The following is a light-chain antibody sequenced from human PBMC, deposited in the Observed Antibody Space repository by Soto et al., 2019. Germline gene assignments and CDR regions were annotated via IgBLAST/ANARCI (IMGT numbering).Light chain of an antibody. CDR2: DAS. J-gene: IGKJ4*01. CDR1: QGISSA. V-gene: IGKV1-13*02. Sequence: AIQLTQSPSSLSASVGDRVTITCRASQGISSALAWYQQKPGKAPKLLIYDASSLESGVPSRFSGSGSGTDFTLTISSLQPEDFATYYCQLFISYPRITFGGGTKVEIK. CDR3: QLFISYPRIT.